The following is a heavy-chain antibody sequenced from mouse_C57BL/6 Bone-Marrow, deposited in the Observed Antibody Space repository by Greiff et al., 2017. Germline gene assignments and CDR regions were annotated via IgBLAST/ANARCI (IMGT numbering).Heavy chain of an antibody. V-gene: IGHV5-17*01. CDR3: AWGGTTVVARGYFDY. D-gene: IGHD1-1*01. J-gene: IGHJ2*01. CDR2: ISSCSSTI. CDR1: GFTFSDYG. Sequence: EVNVVESGGGLVKPGGSLKLSCAASGFTFSDYGMHWVRQAPEKGLEWVAYISSCSSTIYYADTVKGRFTISRDNAKNTLFLQMTSLRSEDTAMYYCAWGGTTVVARGYFDYWGQGTTLTVSS.